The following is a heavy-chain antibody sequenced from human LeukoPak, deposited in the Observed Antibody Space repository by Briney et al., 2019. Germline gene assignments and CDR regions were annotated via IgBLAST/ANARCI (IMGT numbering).Heavy chain of an antibody. CDR2: ISSSSSTI. V-gene: IGHV3-48*04. Sequence: GGSLRLSCAASGFTFSSYSMNWVRQAPGKGLEWVSYISSSSSTIYYADSVQGRFTTSRDNAKNLLFLQMNSLRPEDTGVYYCARIDRDFYYMDVWGKGTTVTVSS. CDR1: GFTFSSYS. D-gene: IGHD3-22*01. CDR3: ARIDRDFYYMDV. J-gene: IGHJ6*03.